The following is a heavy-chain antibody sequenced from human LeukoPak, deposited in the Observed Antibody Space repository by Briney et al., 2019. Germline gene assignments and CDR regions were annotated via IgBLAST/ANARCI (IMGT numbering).Heavy chain of an antibody. V-gene: IGHV3-21*01. CDR2: ITSGDFV. CDR1: GFTFSAYS. J-gene: IGHJ6*03. Sequence: GGSLRLSCEVSGFTFSAYSMSWVRQAPGKGLERVSSITSGDFVYFADSLKGRFTISRDNAKSSLFLQMNSLRAEDTAVYYCARGGFNLVRGVIIPSNSYYYYMDIWGKGTTVTVSS. CDR3: ARGGFNLVRGVIIPSNSYYYYMDI. D-gene: IGHD3-10*01.